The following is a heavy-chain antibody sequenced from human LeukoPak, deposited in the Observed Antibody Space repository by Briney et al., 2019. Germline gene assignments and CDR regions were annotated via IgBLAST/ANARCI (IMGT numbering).Heavy chain of an antibody. CDR1: GGPFSGYY. V-gene: IGHV4-34*01. CDR3: VRGRKERDYDFWSGLQQYYYYGMDV. CDR2: INHSGST. Sequence: SETLSLTCAVYGGPFSGYYWSWIRQPPGKGREWFGEINHSGSTNYNPSLKSRVTISVDTSKNQFSLKLSSVTAADTAVYYCVRGRKERDYDFWSGLQQYYYYGMDVWGQGTTVTVSS. D-gene: IGHD3-3*01. J-gene: IGHJ6*02.